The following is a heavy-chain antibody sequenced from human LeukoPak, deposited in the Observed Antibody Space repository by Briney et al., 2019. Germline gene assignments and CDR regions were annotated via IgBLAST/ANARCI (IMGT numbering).Heavy chain of an antibody. D-gene: IGHD6-13*01. CDR1: GQGFTCFW. Sequence: GQCRKISCPGPGQGFTCFWIGWARSVRGKGLDWMGIIYSGDSDTRYSPSSQGQVTISADKSISNAFLQWSSLKASDTAMYYCARRRSYSSSWYVGWFDPWGQGTLVTVSS. V-gene: IGHV5-51*01. CDR3: ARRRSYSSSWYVGWFDP. J-gene: IGHJ5*02. CDR2: IYSGDSDT.